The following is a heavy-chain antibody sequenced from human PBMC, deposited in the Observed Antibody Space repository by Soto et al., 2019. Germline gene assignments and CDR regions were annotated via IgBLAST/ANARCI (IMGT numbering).Heavy chain of an antibody. Sequence: GESLKISCKGSGYSFTSYWIGWLRQMPGKGLEWMGIIYPGDSDTRYSPSFQGQVTISADKSISTAYLQWSSLKASDTAMYYCARQYNYDFWSGYYRYYYYYGMDVWGQGTTVTVSS. J-gene: IGHJ6*02. V-gene: IGHV5-51*01. CDR3: ARQYNYDFWSGYYRYYYYYGMDV. CDR1: GYSFTSYW. CDR2: IYPGDSDT. D-gene: IGHD3-3*01.